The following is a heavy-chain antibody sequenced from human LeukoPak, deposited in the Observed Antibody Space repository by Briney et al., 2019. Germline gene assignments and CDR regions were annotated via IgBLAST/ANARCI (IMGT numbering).Heavy chain of an antibody. J-gene: IGHJ4*02. CDR3: ARAYRYCSSTSCYSFGY. Sequence: GASVKVSCKASGYTFTSYAMHWVRQAPGQRLEWMGWINAGNGNTKYSQKFQGRVTITRDTSASTAYMELSSLRSEDTAVYYCARAYRYCSSTSCYSFGYWGQGTLVTVSS. CDR2: INAGNGNT. CDR1: GYTFTSYA. D-gene: IGHD2-2*01. V-gene: IGHV1-3*01.